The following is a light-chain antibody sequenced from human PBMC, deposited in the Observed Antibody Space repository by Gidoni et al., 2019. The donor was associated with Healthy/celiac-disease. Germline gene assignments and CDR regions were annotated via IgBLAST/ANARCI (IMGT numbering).Light chain of an antibody. V-gene: IGKV3-11*01. CDR1: QSVSSY. CDR2: DAS. CDR3: QQRSNLPWT. Sequence: EIVLTQSPATLSLSPGERATLSCRASQSVSSYLAWYQQKPGQAPRLLIYDASNRATGIRARFSGSGSGTDFTLTISSLEPEDVAVYYCQQRSNLPWTFGQGTKVEIK. J-gene: IGKJ1*01.